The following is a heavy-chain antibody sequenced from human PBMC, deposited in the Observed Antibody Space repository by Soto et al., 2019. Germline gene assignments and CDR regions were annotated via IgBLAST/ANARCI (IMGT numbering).Heavy chain of an antibody. D-gene: IGHD3-22*01. CDR1: GYRYASYW. J-gene: IGHJ6*01. CDR3: ARGATYYYDSSGTAGYYGMDV. CDR2: TYPGDSDT. V-gene: IGHV5-51*01. Sequence: GESLKISCKGSGYRYASYWRCWVRQMPGKGLEWMGVTYPGDSDTRYSPSFQGQVTISADKSISTAYLQWSSLKASDTAMYYCARGATYYYDSSGTAGYYGMDVSGQGTTVSGSS.